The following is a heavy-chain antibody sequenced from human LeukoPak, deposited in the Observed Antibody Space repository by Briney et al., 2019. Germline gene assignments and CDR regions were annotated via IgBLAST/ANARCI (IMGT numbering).Heavy chain of an antibody. Sequence: PGGSLRLSCAASGFTFSSNAMSWVRQAPGKGLEWVSVIYSGGSTYYADSVKGRFAISRDNSRNTLYLQMNSLRAEDTAVYYCAREAPYSGSLPYFDYWGQGTLVTVSS. V-gene: IGHV3-53*01. CDR2: IYSGGST. J-gene: IGHJ4*02. CDR1: GFTFSSNA. CDR3: AREAPYSGSLPYFDY. D-gene: IGHD1-26*01.